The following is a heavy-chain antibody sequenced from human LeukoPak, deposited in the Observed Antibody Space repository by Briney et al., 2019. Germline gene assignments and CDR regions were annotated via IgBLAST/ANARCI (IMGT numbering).Heavy chain of an antibody. D-gene: IGHD7-27*01. J-gene: IGHJ4*02. CDR2: IHPGRGDT. CDR1: GYTFTGYY. Sequence: ASVKVSCKASGYTFTGYYMHWVRQAPGQGLEWMGWIHPGRGDTNYAQKFQGRVSLTRDTSISTAYMELSGLTSDDTAVYFCARDHNWGPDYWGQGTLVSVSS. CDR3: ARDHNWGPDY. V-gene: IGHV1-2*02.